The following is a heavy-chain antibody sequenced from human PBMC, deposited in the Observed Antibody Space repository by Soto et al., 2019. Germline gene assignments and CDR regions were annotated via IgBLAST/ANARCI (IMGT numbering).Heavy chain of an antibody. V-gene: IGHV4-31*03. Sequence: QVQLQESGPGLVKTSQTPSLTCTVSGGSISSGGYYWSWIRQHPGKGLEWIGFIYYSGSTFYNPSLESRVSISIDTSKNQFSLKLSSVTAAYTAVYYCARWAAAGRGWLDPWGQGTLVTVSS. CDR1: GGSISSGGYY. D-gene: IGHD6-13*01. CDR3: ARWAAAGRGWLDP. CDR2: IYYSGST. J-gene: IGHJ5*01.